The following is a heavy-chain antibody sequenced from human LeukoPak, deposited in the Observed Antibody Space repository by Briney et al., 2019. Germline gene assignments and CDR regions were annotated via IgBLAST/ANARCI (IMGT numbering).Heavy chain of an antibody. D-gene: IGHD3-9*01. CDR1: GFTFSSYW. J-gene: IGHJ2*01. V-gene: IGHV3-7*01. CDR3: ARSTQHYDVLTGDYKRWYFDL. Sequence: PGGSLRLSCAASGFTFSSYWMSWVRQAPGKGLEWVANIKQDGSEKYYVDSVKGRFTISRDNAKNSLYLQMNSLRAEDTAMYYCARSTQHYDVLTGDYKRWYFDLWGRGTLVTVSS. CDR2: IKQDGSEK.